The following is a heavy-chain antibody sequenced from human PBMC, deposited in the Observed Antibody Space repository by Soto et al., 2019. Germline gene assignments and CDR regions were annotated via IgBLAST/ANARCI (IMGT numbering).Heavy chain of an antibody. D-gene: IGHD2-2*02. V-gene: IGHV1-2*02. CDR2: INPNSGGT. J-gene: IGHJ2*01. CDR3: ARGKEIPDYWNFDL. Sequence: QVQLVQSGAEVKEPGASVKVSCKASGYSFTNHYMHWVRQAPGQGLEWMGWINPNSGGTKSAQPFQGRVTMTRDTSISTAYMELSSLRFDDTAVFYCARGKEIPDYWNFDLWGRGTLVTVSS. CDR1: GYSFTNHY.